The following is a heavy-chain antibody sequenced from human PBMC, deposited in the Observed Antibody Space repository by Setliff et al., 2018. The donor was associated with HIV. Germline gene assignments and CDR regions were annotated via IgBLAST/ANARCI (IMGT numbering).Heavy chain of an antibody. CDR1: GGTLTNYV. J-gene: IGHJ3*02. V-gene: IGHV1-69*13. D-gene: IGHD6-13*01. CDR3: ARDQTGIAAAAFGGGSAWSDEGFDI. Sequence: RASVKVSCKTSGGTLTNYVITWVRQAPGQGLEWMGIIIPMYNIPTYAQKFQGRVTFTADESTGTAYMELGSLTSEDTAVYYCARDQTGIAAAAFGGGSAWSDEGFDIWGQGTMVTVSS. CDR2: IIPMYNIP.